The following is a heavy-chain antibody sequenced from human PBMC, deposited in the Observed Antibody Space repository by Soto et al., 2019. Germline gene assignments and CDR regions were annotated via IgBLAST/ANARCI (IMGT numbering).Heavy chain of an antibody. CDR3: ARDLAGIAAAFIHYGMDV. Sequence: QVQLVESGGGVVQPGRSLRLSCAASGFTFSSYAMHWVRQAPGKGLEWVAVISYDGSNKYYADSVKGRFTISRDNSKNTLYLQMNSLRAEDTAVYYCARDLAGIAAAFIHYGMDVWGQGTTVTVSS. D-gene: IGHD6-13*01. J-gene: IGHJ6*02. CDR2: ISYDGSNK. V-gene: IGHV3-30-3*01. CDR1: GFTFSSYA.